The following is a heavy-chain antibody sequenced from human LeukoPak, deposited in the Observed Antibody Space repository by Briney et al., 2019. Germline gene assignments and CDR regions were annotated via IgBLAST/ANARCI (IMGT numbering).Heavy chain of an antibody. Sequence: GRSLRLSCAASGFTFSSYAMHWVRQAPGKGLEWVAVISYDGSNKYYADSVKGRFTISRDNSKNTLYLQMNSLRAEDTAVYYCARTIVLMVYADYWGQGTLVTVSS. CDR1: GFTFSSYA. J-gene: IGHJ4*02. CDR3: ARTIVLMVYADY. D-gene: IGHD2-8*01. V-gene: IGHV3-30*01. CDR2: ISYDGSNK.